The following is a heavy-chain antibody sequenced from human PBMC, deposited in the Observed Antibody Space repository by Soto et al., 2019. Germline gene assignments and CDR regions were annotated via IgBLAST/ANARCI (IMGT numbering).Heavy chain of an antibody. CDR2: INPNGGST. J-gene: IGHJ5*02. Sequence: ASVKVSCKAPEDTFTSYYINWVRQAPGQGLVWMGIINPNGGSTRYAQKFQGRVTFTRDSTASTVSFELCSRRSDVTAFYCGARSSGGIFGIIIEGSNWLGAWGQGTLVTVSS. CDR3: ARSSGGIFGIIIEGSNWLGA. CDR1: EDTFTSYY. D-gene: IGHD3-3*01. V-gene: IGHV1-46*01.